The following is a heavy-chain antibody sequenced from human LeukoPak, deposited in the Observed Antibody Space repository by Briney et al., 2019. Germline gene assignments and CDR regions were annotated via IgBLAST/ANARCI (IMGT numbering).Heavy chain of an antibody. V-gene: IGHV5-51*01. J-gene: IGHJ2*01. Sequence: GGSLEISCKGSGYSFTNYWIGWVRQMPGKGLEWMGITYPGDSDARYGPSFQGQVTISADKSISTAFLQWSSLKASDTAIYYCARRVYSNYWYFDLWGRGTLVTVSS. CDR3: ARRVYSNYWYFDL. CDR2: TYPGDSDA. D-gene: IGHD4-11*01. CDR1: GYSFTNYW.